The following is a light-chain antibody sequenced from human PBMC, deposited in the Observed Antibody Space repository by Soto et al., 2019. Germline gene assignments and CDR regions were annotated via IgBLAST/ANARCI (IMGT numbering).Light chain of an antibody. CDR1: QSVRSN. J-gene: IGKJ1*01. Sequence: EIVMTQSPATLSVSPGERATLSCRASQSVRSNLAWYQQKPGPAPRLLIYGASTRATGIPARFSGSGSGTEFTLTISSLQSEDFAVYYCQQYNSWPPWTFGQGTKVEIK. CDR2: GAS. CDR3: QQYNSWPPWT. V-gene: IGKV3-15*01.